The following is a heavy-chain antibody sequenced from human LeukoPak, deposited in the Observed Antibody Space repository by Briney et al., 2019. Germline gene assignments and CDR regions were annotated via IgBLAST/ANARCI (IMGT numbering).Heavy chain of an antibody. J-gene: IGHJ4*02. CDR3: ARAVAGAFNPYYFDY. CDR2: INSDGSST. CDR1: GFTFSSYW. D-gene: IGHD6-19*01. Sequence: GGSLRLSCAASGFTFSSYWMHWFRQAPGKGLVWVSRINSDGSSTSYADSVKGRFTISRDNAKNTLYLQMNSLRAEDTAVYYCARAVAGAFNPYYFDYWGQGTLVTVSS. V-gene: IGHV3-74*01.